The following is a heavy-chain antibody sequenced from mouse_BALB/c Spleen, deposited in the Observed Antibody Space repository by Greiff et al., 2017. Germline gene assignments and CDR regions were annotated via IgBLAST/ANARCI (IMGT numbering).Heavy chain of an antibody. CDR1: GYTFTSYV. Sequence: LVESGPELVKPGASVKMSCKASGYTFTSYVMHWVKQKPGQGLEWIGYINPYNDGTKYNEKFKGKATLTSDKSSSTAYMELSSLTSEDSAVYYCARGELGVPMDYWGQGTSVTVSS. CDR2: INPYNDGT. CDR3: ARGELGVPMDY. V-gene: IGHV1-14*01. J-gene: IGHJ4*01. D-gene: IGHD3-1*01.